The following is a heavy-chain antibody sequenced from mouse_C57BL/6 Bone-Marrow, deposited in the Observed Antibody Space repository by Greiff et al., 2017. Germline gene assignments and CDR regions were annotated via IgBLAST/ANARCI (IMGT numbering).Heavy chain of an antibody. J-gene: IGHJ3*01. D-gene: IGHD2-13*01. CDR3: ARDGDYAWFAY. CDR1: GYTFTNYW. Sequence: QVQLQQSGAELVRPGTSVKMSCKASGYTFTNYWIGWAKQRPGHGLEWIGDIYPGGGYTNYNEKFKGKATLTADKSSSTAYMQFSSLTSEDSAIYYCARDGDYAWFAYWGQGTLVTVSA. V-gene: IGHV1-63*01. CDR2: IYPGGGYT.